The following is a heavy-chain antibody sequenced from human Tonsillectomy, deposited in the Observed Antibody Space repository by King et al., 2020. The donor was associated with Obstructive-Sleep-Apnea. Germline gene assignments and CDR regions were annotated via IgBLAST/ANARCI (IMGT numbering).Heavy chain of an antibody. Sequence: VTLQESGPVLVKPPETLTLTCTVSGFSLSNARMGVSWIRQPPGKALEWLAHIFSNDEKSYSTSLKSRLTISKDTSKSQVVLTMTNMDPVDTATYYCARIYYDFWSGYNYYFDYWGQGTLVTVSS. D-gene: IGHD3-3*01. CDR3: ARIYYDFWSGYNYYFDY. J-gene: IGHJ4*02. V-gene: IGHV2-26*01. CDR2: IFSNDEK. CDR1: GFSLSNARMG.